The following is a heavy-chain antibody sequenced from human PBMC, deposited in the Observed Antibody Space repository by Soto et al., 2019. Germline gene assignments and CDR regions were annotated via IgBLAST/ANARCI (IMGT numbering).Heavy chain of an antibody. CDR2: IRSKGDGETT. D-gene: IGHD2-15*01. Sequence: PGGSLRLSCAASGFTFSNAWMSWVRQAPGKGLEWVGRIRSKGDGETTDYAAPVRGRFTISRDDSKNTFFLQMNSLKAEDTAVYYCTTDQAGGYFYYFGVVVWDQGTTVTVSS. CDR3: TTDQAGGYFYYFGVVV. CDR1: GFTFSNAW. J-gene: IGHJ6*02. V-gene: IGHV3-15*01.